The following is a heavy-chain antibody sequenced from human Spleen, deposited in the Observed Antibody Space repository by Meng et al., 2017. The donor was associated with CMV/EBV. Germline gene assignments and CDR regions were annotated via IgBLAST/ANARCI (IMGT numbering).Heavy chain of an antibody. V-gene: IGHV3-74*01. Sequence: GESLKISCAASVFTVSNYWMHWVRQVPGQGLVWVPRINRDGSNTAYADSVKGRFTISRDNAKDTLYLQMNSLRAENTAVYYCVRDSFWGSYYYGMDVWGQGTTVTVSS. CDR2: INRDGSNT. J-gene: IGHJ6*02. CDR1: VFTVSNYW. CDR3: VRDSFWGSYYYGMDV. D-gene: IGHD3-16*01.